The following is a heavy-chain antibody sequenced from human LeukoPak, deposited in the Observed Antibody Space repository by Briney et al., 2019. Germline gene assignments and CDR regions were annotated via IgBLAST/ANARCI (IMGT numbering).Heavy chain of an antibody. CDR3: ARDKIAVATDAFDI. CDR1: GFTFSSYA. J-gene: IGHJ3*02. CDR2: ISYDGSNK. V-gene: IGHV3-30*04. D-gene: IGHD6-19*01. Sequence: PGRSLRLSCAASGFTFSSYAMHWVRQAPGKGLEGVAVISYDGSNKYYADSVKGRFTISRDNSKNTLYLQMNSLRAEDTAVYYCARDKIAVATDAFDIWGQGTMVTVSS.